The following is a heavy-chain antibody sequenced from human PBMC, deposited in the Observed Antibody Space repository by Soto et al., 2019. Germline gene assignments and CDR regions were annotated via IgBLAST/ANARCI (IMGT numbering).Heavy chain of an antibody. CDR3: AKEETVLVNYYYYYGMDV. D-gene: IGHD4-17*01. Sequence: EVQLLESGGGLVQPGGSLRLSCAASGFTFSSYAMSWVRQAPGMGMVWVSVISGSGYATYYADSVKGRFTVSRDNSNNTAYLQMNSLRAEDTAVYYCAKEETVLVNYYYYYGMDVWGQGTTVTVSS. V-gene: IGHV3-23*01. CDR2: ISGSGYAT. CDR1: GFTFSSYA. J-gene: IGHJ6*02.